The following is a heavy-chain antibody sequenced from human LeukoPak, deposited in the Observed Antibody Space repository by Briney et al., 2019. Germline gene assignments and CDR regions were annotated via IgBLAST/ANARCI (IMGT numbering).Heavy chain of an antibody. J-gene: IGHJ4*02. CDR2: IYPGDSDT. D-gene: IGHD4-17*01. CDR3: ARSPTVTTTHYYFDY. V-gene: IGHV5-51*01. Sequence: GESLKISCKGSGYSFTSYWIGWVRQMPGKGLEWMGIIYPGDSDTRYSPSFQGQVTTSADKSISTAYLQWSSLKASDTAMYYCARSPTVTTTHYYFDYWGQGTLVTVSS. CDR1: GYSFTSYW.